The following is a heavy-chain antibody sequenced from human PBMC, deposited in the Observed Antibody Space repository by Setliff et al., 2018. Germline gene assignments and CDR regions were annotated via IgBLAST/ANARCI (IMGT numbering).Heavy chain of an antibody. V-gene: IGHV4-59*02. CDR1: GGSVSSYY. D-gene: IGHD6-13*01. Sequence: SETLSLTCTVSGGSVSSYYWSWIRQPPGKGLEWIGYIYYSGSTNYNPSLKSRVTISVDTSKNQFSLKLSSVTAADTAVYYCARDEGSSYFYGMDVWGQGTTVTVSS. J-gene: IGHJ6*02. CDR3: ARDEGSSYFYGMDV. CDR2: IYYSGST.